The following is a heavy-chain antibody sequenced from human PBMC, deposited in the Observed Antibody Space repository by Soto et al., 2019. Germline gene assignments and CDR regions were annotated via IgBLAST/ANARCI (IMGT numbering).Heavy chain of an antibody. CDR2: IYHSGST. D-gene: IGHD3-10*01. CDR3: ARDVTMVRGVSVTNYYGMDV. CDR1: GGSISSSNW. Sequence: PSETLSLTCAVSGGSISSSNWWSWVRQPPGKGLEWIGEIYHSGSTNYNPSLKSRVTISVDTSKNQFSLKLSSVTAADTAVYYCARDVTMVRGVSVTNYYGMDVWGQGTTVTVSS. J-gene: IGHJ6*02. V-gene: IGHV4-4*02.